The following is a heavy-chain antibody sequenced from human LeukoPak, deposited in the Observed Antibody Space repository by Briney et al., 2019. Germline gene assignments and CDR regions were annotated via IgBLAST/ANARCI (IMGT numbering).Heavy chain of an antibody. CDR2: MNPNSGNT. CDR3: ARGPPYYYDSSGYDY. J-gene: IGHJ4*02. D-gene: IGHD3-22*01. V-gene: IGHV1-8*01. Sequence: ASVKVSCKASGYTFTSYDINWVRQATGQGLEWMGWMNPNSGNTGYAQKFQGRVTITTDESTSTAYMELSSLRSEDTAVYYCARGPPYYYDSSGYDYWGQGTLVTVSS. CDR1: GYTFTSYD.